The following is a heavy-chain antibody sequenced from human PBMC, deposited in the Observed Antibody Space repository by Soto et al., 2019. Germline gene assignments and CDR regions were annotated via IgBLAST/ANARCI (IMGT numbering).Heavy chain of an antibody. J-gene: IGHJ4*02. V-gene: IGHV4-34*01. D-gene: IGHD3-10*01. CDR1: GGSFSGYY. CDR2: INHSGSN. Sequence: QVQLQQWGAGLLKPSETLSLTCAVYGGSFSGYYWSWIRQPPGKGLEWIGEINHSGSNNYNPFLKNRVNISVDTSKNQFSLKLSSVTAADAAVYYCARGGGISMVWGDFDYWGQGTLVTGSS. CDR3: ARGGGISMVWGDFDY.